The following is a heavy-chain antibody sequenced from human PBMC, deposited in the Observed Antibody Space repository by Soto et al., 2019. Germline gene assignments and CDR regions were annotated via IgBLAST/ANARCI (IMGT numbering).Heavy chain of an antibody. CDR1: GGSISSSSYY. V-gene: IGHV4-39*01. Sequence: QLQLQESGPGLVKPSETLSLTCTVSGGSISSSSYYWGWIRQPPGKGLEWIGSIYYSGSTYYNPSLKSRVTXXXXXXXNXXXXXXSSVXAADXXXXYCARRGSGSYSDYWGQGTLVTVSS. CDR3: ARRGSGSYSDY. D-gene: IGHD3-10*01. CDR2: IYYSGST. J-gene: IGHJ4*02.